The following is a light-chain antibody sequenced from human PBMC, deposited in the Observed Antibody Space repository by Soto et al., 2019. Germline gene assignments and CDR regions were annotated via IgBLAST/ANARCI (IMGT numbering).Light chain of an antibody. Sequence: EIVLTQSPATLSLFPGERATLSCRASQSISDYLVWYQQKPGQAPRLLIYDASNRATGIAPRFSGSGSGTDFTLTISSLEPEDFAVYYCQQRGKWPLTFGG. CDR3: QQRGKWPLT. J-gene: IGKJ4*01. V-gene: IGKV3-11*01. CDR1: QSISDY. CDR2: DAS.